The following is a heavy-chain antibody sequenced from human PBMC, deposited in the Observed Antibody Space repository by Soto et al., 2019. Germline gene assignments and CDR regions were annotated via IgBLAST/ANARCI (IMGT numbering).Heavy chain of an antibody. V-gene: IGHV3-33*01. CDR2: IWYDGSNK. Sequence: GGSLRLSCAASGFTFSSYGMHWVRQAPGKGLEWVAVIWYDGSNKYYADSVKGRFTISRDNSKNTLYLQMNSLRAEDTAVYYCARGIIVGQWLVRLGRAWGQGTLVTVSS. J-gene: IGHJ5*02. D-gene: IGHD6-19*01. CDR1: GFTFSSYG. CDR3: ARGIIVGQWLVRLGRA.